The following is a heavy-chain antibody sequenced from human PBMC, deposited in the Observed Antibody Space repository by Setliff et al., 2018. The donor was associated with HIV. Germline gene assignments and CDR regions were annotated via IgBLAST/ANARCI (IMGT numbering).Heavy chain of an antibody. D-gene: IGHD3-22*01. J-gene: IGHJ4*02. V-gene: IGHV1-8*02. CDR2: MNPNSGNT. CDR3: ARGMDYYDTSGYYQYYFDY. Sequence: ASVKVSCKASGYTFTSYDINWVRQATGQGLEWMGWMNPNSGNTGYAQKFQGWITMTRDTSISTAYMELSRLRSDDTAVYYCARGMDYYDTSGYYQYYFDYWGQGTLVTVSS. CDR1: GYTFTSYD.